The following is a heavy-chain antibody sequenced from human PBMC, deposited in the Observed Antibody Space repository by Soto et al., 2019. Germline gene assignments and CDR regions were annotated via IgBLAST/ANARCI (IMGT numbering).Heavy chain of an antibody. CDR1: GGSFSGYY. CDR3: ARGVRYFDREDVAYYYYYMDV. Sequence: SETLSLTCAVYGGSFSGYYWSWIRQPPGKGLEWIGEINHSGSTNYNPSLKSRVTISVDTSKNQFSLKLSSVTAADTAVYYCARGVRYFDREDVAYYYYYMDVWGKGTTVTVSS. D-gene: IGHD3-9*01. V-gene: IGHV4-34*01. J-gene: IGHJ6*03. CDR2: INHSGST.